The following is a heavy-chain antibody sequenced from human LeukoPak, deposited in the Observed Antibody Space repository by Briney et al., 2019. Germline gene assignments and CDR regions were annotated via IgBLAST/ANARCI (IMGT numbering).Heavy chain of an antibody. V-gene: IGHV1-69-2*01. CDR1: GYNFRDYY. CDR2: VDAEDGET. J-gene: IGHJ3*01. D-gene: IGHD2-8*02. Sequence: ASVKISCKASGYNFRDYYMHWVQQAPGKGLEWMGRVDAEDGETKYAAKFQGRITMSTDTSTATAYMELSSLRSDDTAVYYCAAIVDHSDGGDAFDAWGQGTTVIVSS. CDR3: AAIVDHSDGGDAFDA.